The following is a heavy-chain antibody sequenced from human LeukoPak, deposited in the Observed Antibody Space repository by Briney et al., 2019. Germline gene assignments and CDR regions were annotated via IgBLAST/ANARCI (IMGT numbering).Heavy chain of an antibody. J-gene: IGHJ4*02. CDR1: GGSFSGYY. V-gene: IGHV4-34*01. CDR3: ARGRRGYSSSWYERYYFDY. Sequence: SETLSLTCAVYGGSFSGYYWSWIRQPPGKGLEWTGEINHSGSTNYNPSLKSRVTISVDTSKNQFSLKLSSVTAADTAVYYCARGRRGYSSSWYERYYFDYWGQGTLVTVSS. D-gene: IGHD6-13*01. CDR2: INHSGST.